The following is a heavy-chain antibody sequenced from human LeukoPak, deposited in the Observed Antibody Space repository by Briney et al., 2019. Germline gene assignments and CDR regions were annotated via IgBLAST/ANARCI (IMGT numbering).Heavy chain of an antibody. V-gene: IGHV3-30-3*01. CDR2: ISDDGNNK. Sequence: GGSLRLSCAASGFTFSNYAVHWVRQAPGKGLEWVALISDDGNNKYYTNSVKGRFTISRDNAKNTLYLQMNSLRAEDTAVYYCATRTSGAFDFWGQGTMVIVS. CDR3: ATRTSGAFDF. J-gene: IGHJ3*01. CDR1: GFTFSNYA.